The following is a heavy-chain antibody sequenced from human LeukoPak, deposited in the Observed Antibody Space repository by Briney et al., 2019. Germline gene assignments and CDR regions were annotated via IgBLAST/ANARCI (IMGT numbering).Heavy chain of an antibody. D-gene: IGHD6-13*01. V-gene: IGHV3-23*01. CDR1: GLTFSNYA. Sequence: GRSLRLSCAASGLTFSNYAMSWARQAPGKGLAWVSIISGSGDNTDYADSVKGRFTISRDNSKNTLSLQMNSLRAEDTAIYYCAREGLGAAAGTFDYWGQGTLVTVSS. J-gene: IGHJ4*02. CDR2: ISGSGDNT. CDR3: AREGLGAAAGTFDY.